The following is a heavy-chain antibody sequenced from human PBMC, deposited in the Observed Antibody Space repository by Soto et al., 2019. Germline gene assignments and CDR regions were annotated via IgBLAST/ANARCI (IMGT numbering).Heavy chain of an antibody. Sequence: QVQLQESGPGLVKPSGTLSLTCAVSGGSISSSNWWSWVRQPPGKGLQGMGEIYHRGSTTYNPPLKRPVTQSADKPNNQFALKPGSVTAADTAGYYCARNRVTDGDHGPALDYWGQGTLVTVSS. CDR2: IYHRGST. CDR3: ARNRVTDGDHGPALDY. D-gene: IGHD4-17*01. CDR1: GGSISSSNW. J-gene: IGHJ4*02. V-gene: IGHV4-4*02.